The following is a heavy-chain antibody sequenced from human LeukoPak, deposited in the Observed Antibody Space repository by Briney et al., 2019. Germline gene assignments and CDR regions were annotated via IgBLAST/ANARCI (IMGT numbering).Heavy chain of an antibody. V-gene: IGHV3-21*01. J-gene: IGHJ6*02. CDR1: GFSFSSNT. CDR3: AREGGTIYYYYGMDV. CDR2: ISSSSTYI. Sequence: PGGSLRLSCAASGFSFSSNTMNWVRQAPGKGLEWVSSISSSSTYIYYADSLKGRFTISRDNAKNSLYLQMNSLRVEDTAVYYCAREGGTIYYYYGMDVWGQGITVTVSS. D-gene: IGHD3-16*01.